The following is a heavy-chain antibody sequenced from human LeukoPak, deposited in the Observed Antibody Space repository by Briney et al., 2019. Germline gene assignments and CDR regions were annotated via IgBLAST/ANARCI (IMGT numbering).Heavy chain of an antibody. Sequence: TSETLSLTCTVSGGSISSSIYYWGWIRQPPGKGLEWIGSIFYSGSTYYNPSLKSRVTISVDTSKNQFSLKLSSVTAADTAVYYCARHGPGRVVHDYWGQGTLVTVSS. CDR3: ARHGPGRVVHDY. V-gene: IGHV4-39*01. D-gene: IGHD3-3*01. CDR1: GGSISSSIYY. CDR2: IFYSGST. J-gene: IGHJ4*02.